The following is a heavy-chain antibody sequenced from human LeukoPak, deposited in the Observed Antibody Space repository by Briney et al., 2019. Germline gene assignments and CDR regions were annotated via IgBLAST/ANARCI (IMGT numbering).Heavy chain of an antibody. CDR2: ISGSGGST. V-gene: IGHV3-23*01. D-gene: IGHD2-21*02. CDR3: AKESLAYCGGDCYPEHP. CDR1: GGSFSGHY. J-gene: IGHJ5*02. Sequence: TSETLSLTCAVYGGSFSGHYWSWIRQPPGKGLEWVSAISGSGGSTYYADSVKGRFTISRDNSKNTLYLQMNSLRAEDTAVYYCAKESLAYCGGDCYPEHPWGQGTLVTVSS.